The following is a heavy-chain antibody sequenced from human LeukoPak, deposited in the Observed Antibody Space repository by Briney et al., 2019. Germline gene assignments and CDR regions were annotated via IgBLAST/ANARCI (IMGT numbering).Heavy chain of an antibody. CDR1: SGSISSSNYY. Sequence: SETLSLTCTVPSGSISSSNYYWGWIRQPPGKGLEWIGSFYYSGITFYSPSLKSRVTISVDTSKKQFSLKLNSVLSAEDTAYYYSRQELTGMSVSAGFDYWGQGTLVTVSS. J-gene: IGHJ4*02. CDR2: FYYSGIT. D-gene: IGHD6-19*01. CDR3: RQELTGMSVSAGFDY. V-gene: IGHV4-39*01.